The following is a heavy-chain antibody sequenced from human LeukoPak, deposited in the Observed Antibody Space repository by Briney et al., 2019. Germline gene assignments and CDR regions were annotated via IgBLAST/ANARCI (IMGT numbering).Heavy chain of an antibody. Sequence: ASVTVSCKVSGYTLTELSMHWVRQAPGKGLEWMGGFDPEDGETIYAQKFQGRVTMTEDTSTDRAYMELSSLRSEDTAVYNCAIPGGSSRDFDYWGQGTLVTVSS. CDR3: AIPGGSSRDFDY. CDR1: GYTLTELS. CDR2: FDPEDGET. D-gene: IGHD6-13*01. V-gene: IGHV1-24*01. J-gene: IGHJ4*02.